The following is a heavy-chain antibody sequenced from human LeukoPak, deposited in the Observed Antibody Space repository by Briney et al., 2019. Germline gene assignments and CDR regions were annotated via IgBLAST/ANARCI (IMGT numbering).Heavy chain of an antibody. Sequence: GGSLRLSCAASRFNFSNYWMIWVRQAPGEGLEWVANIQQDGSEKFYVDSVKGRFTISRDNAKNSLYLQMISLRAEDTAVYHCARERRAAAGIYYYMDVWGKGTTVTVSS. J-gene: IGHJ6*03. CDR3: ARERRAAAGIYYYMDV. V-gene: IGHV3-7*01. CDR1: RFNFSNYW. D-gene: IGHD6-13*01. CDR2: IQQDGSEK.